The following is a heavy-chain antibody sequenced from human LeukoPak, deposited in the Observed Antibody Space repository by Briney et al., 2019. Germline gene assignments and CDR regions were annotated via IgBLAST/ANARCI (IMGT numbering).Heavy chain of an antibody. Sequence: GGSLRLSCAASGFTFRSYGMYWVRQAPGKGLEWVALIQYDGTNKYYADSVKGRFTISRDNAKNSLYLQMNSLRAEDTAVYYCARGSSGWFPFDYWGQGTLVTVSS. CDR2: IQYDGTNK. J-gene: IGHJ4*02. CDR3: ARGSSGWFPFDY. CDR1: GFTFRSYG. D-gene: IGHD6-19*01. V-gene: IGHV3-30*02.